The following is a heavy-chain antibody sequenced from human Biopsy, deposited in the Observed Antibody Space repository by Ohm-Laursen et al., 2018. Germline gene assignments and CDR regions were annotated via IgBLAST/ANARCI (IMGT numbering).Heavy chain of an antibody. Sequence: SLRLSCAASGFSFSDNYMDWDRQAPGKGLEWVGRIRDKANSYTTDYAASVKGRFTISRDDSKNSLYLQMNSLKTEDTALYYCARAGRYCSGGGCYSWFDSWGQGTLVTVSS. V-gene: IGHV3-72*01. CDR1: GFSFSDNY. CDR2: IRDKANSYTT. CDR3: ARAGRYCSGGGCYSWFDS. J-gene: IGHJ5*01. D-gene: IGHD2-15*01.